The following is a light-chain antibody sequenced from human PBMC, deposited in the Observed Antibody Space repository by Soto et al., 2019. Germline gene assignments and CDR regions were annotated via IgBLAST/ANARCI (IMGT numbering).Light chain of an antibody. CDR1: QSVGNNY. J-gene: IGKJ1*01. V-gene: IGKV3-20*01. CDR2: GAS. Sequence: EIVLTQSPGTLSLSPGERATLSCRASQSVGNNYLAWYQQKPGQAPRLLIYGASNGATGIPDRFSGSGSGTDFTLTISRLEPEDFAVYYCQQYGSSGTFGPGTKVDIK. CDR3: QQYGSSGT.